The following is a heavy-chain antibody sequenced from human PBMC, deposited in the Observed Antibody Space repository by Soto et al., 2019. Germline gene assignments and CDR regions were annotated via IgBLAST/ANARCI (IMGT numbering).Heavy chain of an antibody. Sequence: QVQLVQSGAEVKRSVASVRIACKASGYTFNRHDINWVRQATGQGPEWLGRLNPNSGNTGYAQKFQGRVTMTRDSSITTAYMDLSSLTSEDTAIYYCAREGLYGSIQDNTFDIWGQGTMVSVSS. CDR3: AREGLYGSIQDNTFDI. V-gene: IGHV1-8*01. J-gene: IGHJ3*02. D-gene: IGHD6-19*01. CDR2: LNPNSGNT. CDR1: GYTFNRHD.